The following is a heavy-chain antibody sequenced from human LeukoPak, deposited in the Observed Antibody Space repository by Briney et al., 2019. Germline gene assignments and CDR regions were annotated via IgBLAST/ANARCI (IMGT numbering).Heavy chain of an antibody. D-gene: IGHD6-6*01. Sequence: ASVKVSCKASGYTFTSYGISWVRQAPGQGLEWMGWISAYNGNTNYAQKFQGRVTITRNTSISTAYMELSSLRSEDTAVYYCARTTLAANDNYYYYYMDVWGKGTTVTVSS. CDR3: ARTTLAANDNYYYYYMDV. CDR2: ISAYNGNT. J-gene: IGHJ6*03. V-gene: IGHV1-18*01. CDR1: GYTFTSYG.